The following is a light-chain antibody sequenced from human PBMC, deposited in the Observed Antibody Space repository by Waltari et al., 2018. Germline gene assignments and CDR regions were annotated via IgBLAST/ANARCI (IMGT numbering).Light chain of an antibody. Sequence: EIVLTQSPATLSLSPGERATLSCRASQSVSSYLAWYQQKPGQAPRLLIYDAANRATGFPASFSGSGSGTDFTLTISSLEPEDFAVYFCQHRYTFGQGTKLEIK. CDR2: DAA. CDR1: QSVSSY. CDR3: QHRYT. V-gene: IGKV3-11*01. J-gene: IGKJ2*01.